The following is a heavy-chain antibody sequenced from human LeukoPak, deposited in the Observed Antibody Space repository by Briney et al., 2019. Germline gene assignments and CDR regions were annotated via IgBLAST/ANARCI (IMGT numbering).Heavy chain of an antibody. J-gene: IGHJ4*02. CDR3: ARARSLYYYDSSGYYYALDY. V-gene: IGHV1-69*13. D-gene: IGHD3-22*01. Sequence: ASVKVSCKASGYTFSSYAISWVRQAPGQGLEWMGGIIPIFGTANYAQKFQGRVTITADESTSTAYMELSSLRSEDTAVYYCARARSLYYYDSSGYYYALDYWGQGTLVTVSS. CDR1: GYTFSSYA. CDR2: IIPIFGTA.